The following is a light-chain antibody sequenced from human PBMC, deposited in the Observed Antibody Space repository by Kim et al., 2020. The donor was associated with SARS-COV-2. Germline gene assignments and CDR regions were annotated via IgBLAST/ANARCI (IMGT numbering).Light chain of an antibody. CDR1: SSDVGSYNY. V-gene: IGLV2-14*03. J-gene: IGLJ2*01. Sequence: QSALTQPASVSGSPGQSITISCTGTSSDVGSYNYVSWYQQHPGKAPKLMIYDVSNRPSGVSNRFSGSKSGNTASLTISGLQAEDEADYYCSSYTSNSTLVFGGGTQLTVL. CDR3: SSYTSNSTLV. CDR2: DVS.